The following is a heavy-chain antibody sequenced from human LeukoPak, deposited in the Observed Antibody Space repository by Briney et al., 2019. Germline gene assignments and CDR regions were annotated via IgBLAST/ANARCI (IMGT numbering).Heavy chain of an antibody. V-gene: IGHV3-48*03. J-gene: IGHJ5*02. CDR1: GFTFSSNE. D-gene: IGHD3-16*02. CDR3: AKDGGIIPFDP. CDR2: ISSSGSTI. Sequence: GGSLRLSCAASGFTFSSNEMNWVRQAPGKGLEWVSYISSSGSTIYYADSVKGRFTISRDNAKNSLYLQMNSLRAEDTAVYYCAKDGGIIPFDPWGQGTLVTVSS.